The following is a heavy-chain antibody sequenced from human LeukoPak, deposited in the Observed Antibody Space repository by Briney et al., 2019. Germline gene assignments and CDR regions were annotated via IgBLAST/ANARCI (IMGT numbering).Heavy chain of an antibody. J-gene: IGHJ6*02. V-gene: IGHV4-39*07. Sequence: SETLSLTCTVSGGSISSSSYYWGWIRQPPGKGLEWIGSIYYSGSTHYSPSLTSRVAISVDTSRNQLSLKLKSVTAADTAIYYCARADESLVYGMDVWGQGTTVIVSS. CDR1: GGSISSSSYY. CDR3: ARADESLVYGMDV. CDR2: IYYSGST.